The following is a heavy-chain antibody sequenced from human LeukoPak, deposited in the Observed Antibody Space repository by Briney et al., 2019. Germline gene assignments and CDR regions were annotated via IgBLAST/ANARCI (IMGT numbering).Heavy chain of an antibody. J-gene: IGHJ4*02. CDR2: IYPGDSDT. D-gene: IGHD6-19*01. CDR1: GYSFTSYW. Sequence: GESLRISCKGSGYSFTSYWIDWVRQMPGKGLEWMGIIYPGDSDTRYSPSFQGQVTISADKSISTAYLQWTSLKASDTAMYYCARRYRSDWSADFWGQGTLVTVSS. CDR3: ARRYRSDWSADF. V-gene: IGHV5-51*01.